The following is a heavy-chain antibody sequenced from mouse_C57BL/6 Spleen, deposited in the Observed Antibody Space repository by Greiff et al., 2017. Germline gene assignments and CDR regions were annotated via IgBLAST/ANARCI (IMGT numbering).Heavy chain of an antibody. CDR2: IDPSDSYT. CDR1: GYTFTSYW. CDR3: ARADYGSSPFAY. D-gene: IGHD1-1*01. J-gene: IGHJ3*01. V-gene: IGHV1-50*01. Sequence: VKLMESGAELVKPGASVKLSCKASGYTFTSYWMQWVKQRPGQGLEWIGEIDPSDSYTNYNQKFKGKATLTVDTSSSTAYMQLSSLTSEDSAVYYCARADYGSSPFAYWGQGTLVTVSA.